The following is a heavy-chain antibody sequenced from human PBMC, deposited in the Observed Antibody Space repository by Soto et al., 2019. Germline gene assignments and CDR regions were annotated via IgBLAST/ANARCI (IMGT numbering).Heavy chain of an antibody. CDR1: GGSFSGYY. CDR3: ARGPVSNYKAFDY. D-gene: IGHD4-4*01. V-gene: IGHV4-34*01. Sequence: PSETLSLTCAVYGGSFSGYYWSWIRQPPGKGLEWIGEINHSGSTNYNPSLKSRVTISVDTSKNQFSLKLSSVTAADTAVYYCARGPVSNYKAFDYWGQGTLVTAPQ. J-gene: IGHJ4*02. CDR2: INHSGST.